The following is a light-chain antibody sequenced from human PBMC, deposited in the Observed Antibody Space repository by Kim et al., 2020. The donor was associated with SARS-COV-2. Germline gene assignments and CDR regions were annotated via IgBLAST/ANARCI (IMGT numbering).Light chain of an antibody. CDR1: SSGVGGYNY. J-gene: IGLJ3*02. V-gene: IGLV2-14*04. CDR2: DVS. CDR3: SSYTSSSTWV. Sequence: GQCSTISCTGTSSGVGGYNYVSWYQQHPGKAPKLMIYDVSKRPSGVSNRFSGSKSGNTASLTISGLQAEDEADYYCSSYTSSSTWVFGGGTQLTVL.